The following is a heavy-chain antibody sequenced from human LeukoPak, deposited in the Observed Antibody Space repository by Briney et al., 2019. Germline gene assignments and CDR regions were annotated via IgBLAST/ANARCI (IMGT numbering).Heavy chain of an antibody. CDR2: IISDSSYI. D-gene: IGHD3-22*01. CDR3: ASPRGASGYFDC. J-gene: IGHJ4*02. V-gene: IGHV3-21*01. CDR1: AGNFRSYS. Sequence: PGGSLRLSCAASAGNFRSYSMNWVRQAPGKGLEWVSSIISDSSYIYYADSVRGRFTISRDNARNSLYLQMNSLRAEDTAVYYCASPRGASGYFDCWGQGTLVTVSS.